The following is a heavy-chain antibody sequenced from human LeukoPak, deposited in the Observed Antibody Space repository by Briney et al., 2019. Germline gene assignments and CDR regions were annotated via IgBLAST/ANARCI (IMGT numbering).Heavy chain of an antibody. Sequence: ASVKVSCKASGYTFTGYYMHWVRQAPGQGLEWMGWISAYNGNTNYAQKLQGRVTMTTDTSTSTAYMDLRSLRSDDTAVYYCARVSGYYDYFDYWGQGTLVTVSS. CDR2: ISAYNGNT. CDR1: GYTFTGYY. J-gene: IGHJ4*02. V-gene: IGHV1-18*04. D-gene: IGHD3-3*01. CDR3: ARVSGYYDYFDY.